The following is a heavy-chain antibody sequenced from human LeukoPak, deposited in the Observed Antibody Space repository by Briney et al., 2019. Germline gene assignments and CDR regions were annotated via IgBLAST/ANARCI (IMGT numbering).Heavy chain of an antibody. CDR3: ARVQKGIAAAGTGGGWFEP. Sequence: GGSLRLSCAASGFTFSDYYMSWIRQAPGKGLEWISYISSGGSTIYYADSVRGQFTISRDNAKKSLYLQMNSLRAEDTAVYYCARVQKGIAAAGTGGGWFEPWGQGTLVTVSS. D-gene: IGHD6-13*01. CDR1: GFTFSDYY. J-gene: IGHJ5*02. CDR2: ISSGGSTI. V-gene: IGHV3-11*01.